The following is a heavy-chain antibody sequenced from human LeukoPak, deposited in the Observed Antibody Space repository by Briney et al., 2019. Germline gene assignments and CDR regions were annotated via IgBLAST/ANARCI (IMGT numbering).Heavy chain of an antibody. J-gene: IGHJ5*02. CDR3: ARSRAFNSGAFDP. V-gene: IGHV4-61*01. CDR1: GASVSSASY. CDR2: IYNGVNT. D-gene: IGHD1-26*01. Sequence: PSETLSLTCTVSGASVSSASYWTWIRQPPGKGVEWIAHIYNGVNTNYNPSLKSRVTISVDTSKNQFSLRLYSVTAADTAVYYCARSRAFNSGAFDPWGQGSLVTVSS.